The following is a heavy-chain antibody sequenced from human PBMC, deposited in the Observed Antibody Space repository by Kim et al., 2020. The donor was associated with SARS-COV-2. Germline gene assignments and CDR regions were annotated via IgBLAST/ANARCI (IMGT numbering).Heavy chain of an antibody. CDR1: GFTFVKYA. D-gene: IGHD2-21*01. J-gene: IGHJ4*02. Sequence: GGSLRLSCAASGFTFVKYAMHWVRQAPGKGLEWVAVIYGNNNFYADSVKGRFTISRDISKNTLYLQMNSLTAEDTSVYYCAREAYCGGDCYPLDSWGQGTLVTVSS. CDR2: IYGNNN. CDR3: AREAYCGGDCYPLDS. V-gene: IGHV3-30-3*01.